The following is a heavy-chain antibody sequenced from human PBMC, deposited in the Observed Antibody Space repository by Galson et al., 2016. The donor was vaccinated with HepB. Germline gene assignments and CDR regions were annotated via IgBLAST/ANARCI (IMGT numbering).Heavy chain of an antibody. CDR3: ARQPTPSMIRGIISNWFDP. D-gene: IGHD3-10*01. CDR1: GYKFTSYW. J-gene: IGHJ5*02. Sequence: QSGAEVKKPGESLRISCKGSGYKFTSYWISWVRQMPGKGLEWMGRIDPSDSYTKYSPSFEGHVTISADKSISTAYLEWSSLKASDTVMYYCARQPTPSMIRGIISNWFDPWGQGTLVTVSS. CDR2: IDPSDSYT. V-gene: IGHV5-10-1*01.